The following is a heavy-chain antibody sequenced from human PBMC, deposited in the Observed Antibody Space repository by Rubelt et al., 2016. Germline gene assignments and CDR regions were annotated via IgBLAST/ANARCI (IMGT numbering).Heavy chain of an antibody. CDR2: IYYSGST. Sequence: KPSETLSLTCTVSGGSISSSSYYWGWIRQPPGKGLEWIGSIYYSGSTYYNPSLKSRVTISVDRSKNQFSLKLTSVTGADTAVYYCARAGQDENLYYFYGMDVWGQGTTVTVSS. J-gene: IGHJ6*02. CDR3: ARAGQDENLYYFYGMDV. D-gene: IGHD1-14*01. CDR1: GGSISSSSYY. V-gene: IGHV4-39*07.